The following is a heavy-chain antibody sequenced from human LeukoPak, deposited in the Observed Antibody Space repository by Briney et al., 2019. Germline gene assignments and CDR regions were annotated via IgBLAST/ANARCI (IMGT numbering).Heavy chain of an antibody. CDR3: ARIVIAESDY. Sequence: TLSLTCTVSGGSISSYYWSWIRQPPGKALEWLARIDWDDDKYYSTSLKTRLTISKDTSKNQVVLTMTNMDPVDTATYYCARIVIAESDYWGQGTLVTVSS. J-gene: IGHJ4*02. CDR2: IDWDDDK. V-gene: IGHV2-70*11. D-gene: IGHD2/OR15-2a*01. CDR1: GGSISSYYW.